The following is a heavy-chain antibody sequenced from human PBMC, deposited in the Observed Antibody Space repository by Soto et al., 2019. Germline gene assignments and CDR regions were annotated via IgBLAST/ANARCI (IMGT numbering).Heavy chain of an antibody. CDR1: GYTFTSYG. V-gene: IGHV1-18*04. CDR3: ARKGGSWYQSPKNHFDY. CDR2: ISAYNGNT. J-gene: IGHJ4*02. Sequence: ASVKVSCKDSGYTFTSYGISWVRQAPGQGLEWMGWISAYNGNTNYAQKLQGRVTMTTDTSTSTAYTELRSLRSDDTAVYYCARKGGSWYQSPKNHFDYWGQGTLVTVSS. D-gene: IGHD6-13*01.